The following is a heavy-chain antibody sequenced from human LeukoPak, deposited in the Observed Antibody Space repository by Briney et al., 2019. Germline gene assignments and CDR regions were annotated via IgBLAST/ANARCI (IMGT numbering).Heavy chain of an antibody. CDR2: IYYSGST. J-gene: IGHJ3*02. CDR3: ATYSSGWYSDAFDI. Sequence: SETLSLTCTVSGGSISGSSYYWGWIRQPPGKGLEWIGSIYYSGSTYYNPSLKSRVTISVDTSKNQFSLKLNSVTATDTAVYYCATYSSGWYSDAFDIWGQGTMVTVSS. D-gene: IGHD6-19*01. V-gene: IGHV4-39*01. CDR1: GGSISGSSYY.